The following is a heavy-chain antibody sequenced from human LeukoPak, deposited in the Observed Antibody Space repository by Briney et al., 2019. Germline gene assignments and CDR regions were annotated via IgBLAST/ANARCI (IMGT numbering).Heavy chain of an antibody. V-gene: IGHV3-7*01. CDR1: GFTFSSYW. CDR3: ARDRYFQY. D-gene: IGHD2-2*01. CDR2: IKQDGTGK. J-gene: IGHJ1*01. Sequence: GSLRLSCVASGFTFSSYWMSWVRQAPGKGLEWVANIKQDGTGKHYVDSVKGRFTISRDNAKNSLHLQMNSLRNEDTAVYYCARDRYFQYWGQGNLVIVSS.